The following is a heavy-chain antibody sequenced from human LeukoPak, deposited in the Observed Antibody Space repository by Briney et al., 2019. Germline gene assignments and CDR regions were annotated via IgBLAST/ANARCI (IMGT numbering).Heavy chain of an antibody. V-gene: IGHV3-23*01. Sequence: GGSLRLSCAASGFTFSSYAMSWVRQAPGKGLEWVSAISGSGGSTYYADSVKGRFTISRDNSKNTLYLRMNSLRAEDTAGYYCAKVLESDDSSGYYLDAFDIWGQGTMVTVSS. J-gene: IGHJ3*02. CDR2: ISGSGGST. CDR3: AKVLESDDSSGYYLDAFDI. D-gene: IGHD3-22*01. CDR1: GFTFSSYA.